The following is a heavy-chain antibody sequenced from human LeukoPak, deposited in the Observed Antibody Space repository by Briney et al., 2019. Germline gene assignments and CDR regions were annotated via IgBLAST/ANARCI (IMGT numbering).Heavy chain of an antibody. CDR2: IYHSGST. J-gene: IGHJ4*02. V-gene: IGHV4-4*02. CDR3: ARDSDLHRGVY. CDR1: GGSISSSNW. Sequence: SETLSLTCTISGGSISSSNWWSWVRQPPGKGLEWIGEIYHSGSTNYNPSLKSRVTISVDKSKNQFSLKLSSVTAADTAVYYCARDSDLHRGVYWGQGTLVTVSS. D-gene: IGHD2-21*02.